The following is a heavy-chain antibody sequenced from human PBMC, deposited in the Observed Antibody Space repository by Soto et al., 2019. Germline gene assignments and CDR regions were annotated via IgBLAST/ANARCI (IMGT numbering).Heavy chain of an antibody. D-gene: IGHD3-22*01. J-gene: IGHJ4*02. V-gene: IGHV1-69*13. CDR1: GGTFSSYA. Sequence: ASVKVSCKASGGTFSSYAISWVRQAPGQGLEWMGGIIPIFGTANYAQKFQGRVTITADESTSTAYMELSSLRSEDTAVYYCAKDYYDSRGGYDYWGQGTLVTVSS. CDR2: IIPIFGTA. CDR3: AKDYYDSRGGYDY.